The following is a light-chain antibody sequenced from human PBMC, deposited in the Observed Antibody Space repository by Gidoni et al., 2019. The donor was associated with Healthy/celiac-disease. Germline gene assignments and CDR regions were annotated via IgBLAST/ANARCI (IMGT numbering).Light chain of an antibody. V-gene: IGLV2-8*01. Sequence: QSALTQPPSASGSPGQSVTISCTGPSSDIGGYNYVSWYQQHPGKAPKLLIYEVSTRPAGVPDRFSGSKSGNTASLTFSGLQAEDEADYYCSSYAGSNNFVVFGGGTKLTVL. CDR3: SSYAGSNNFVV. CDR1: SSDIGGYNY. CDR2: EVS. J-gene: IGLJ2*01.